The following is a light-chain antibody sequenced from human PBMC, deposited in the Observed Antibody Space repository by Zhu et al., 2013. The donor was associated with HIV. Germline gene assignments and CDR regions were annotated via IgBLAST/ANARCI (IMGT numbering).Light chain of an antibody. V-gene: IGKV1-5*03. CDR2: KAS. J-gene: IGKJ1*01. CDR1: QSISSW. CDR3: QQYSSAYVT. Sequence: DIQMTQSPSTLSASVGDRVTITCRASQSISSWLAWYQQKPGKAPKLLIYKASTLESGAPSRFSGSGSGTEFTLTISSLQPDDLATYYCQQYSSAYVTFGQGTKVEIK.